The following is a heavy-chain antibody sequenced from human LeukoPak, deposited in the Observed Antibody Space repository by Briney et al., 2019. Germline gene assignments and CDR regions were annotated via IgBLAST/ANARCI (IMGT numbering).Heavy chain of an antibody. V-gene: IGHV4-34*01. CDR3: ARAYLSANYYGSGSYPYYYYMDV. CDR2: INHSGST. CDR1: GGSFSDYY. Sequence: SETLSLTCAVYGGSFSDYYWSWIRQPPGKGLEWIGEINHSGSTNYNPSLKSRVTISVDTSKNQFSLKLSSVTAADTAVYYCARAYLSANYYGSGSYPYYYYMDVWGKGTTVTVSS. D-gene: IGHD3-10*01. J-gene: IGHJ6*03.